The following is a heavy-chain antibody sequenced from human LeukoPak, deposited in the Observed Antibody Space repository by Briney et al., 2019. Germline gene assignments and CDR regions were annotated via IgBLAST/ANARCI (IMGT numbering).Heavy chain of an antibody. Sequence: GEALKISSKGSGYSFTSYWIGWARPMPGKGLEWMGIIYPGDSDTRYSPSFQGQVTISADKSISTAYLQWSSLKASDTAMYYCARQPVRYSSSWANWFDPWGQGTLVTVSS. CDR3: ARQPVRYSSSWANWFDP. CDR1: GYSFTSYW. J-gene: IGHJ5*02. CDR2: IYPGDSDT. D-gene: IGHD6-13*01. V-gene: IGHV5-51*01.